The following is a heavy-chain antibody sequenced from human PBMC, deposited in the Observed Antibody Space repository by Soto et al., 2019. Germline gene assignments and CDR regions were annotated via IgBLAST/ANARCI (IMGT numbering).Heavy chain of an antibody. CDR1: GGSFSGHY. CDR3: ARAIGHYYDSATPDAFDI. V-gene: IGHV4-34*01. Sequence: PSETLSLTCAVYGGSFSGHYWSWIRQPPGKGLEWIGEINHSGSTNYNPSLKSRVTISVDTSKNQFSLKLSSVTAADTAVYYCARAIGHYYDSATPDAFDIWGQGTMVTVSS. D-gene: IGHD3-22*01. J-gene: IGHJ3*02. CDR2: INHSGST.